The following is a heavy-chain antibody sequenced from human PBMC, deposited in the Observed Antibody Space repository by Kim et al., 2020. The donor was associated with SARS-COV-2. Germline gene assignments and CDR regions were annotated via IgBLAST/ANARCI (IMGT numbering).Heavy chain of an antibody. J-gene: IGHJ5*02. CDR2: IYYSGST. CDR3: ARQRSGYVPLLNWFDP. V-gene: IGHV4-39*01. Sequence: SETLSLTCTVSGGSISSSSYYWGWIRQPPGKGLEWIGSIYYSGSTYYNPSLKSRVTISVDTSKNQFSLKLSSVTAADTAVYYCARQRSGYVPLLNWFDP. D-gene: IGHD5-12*01. CDR1: GGSISSSSYY.